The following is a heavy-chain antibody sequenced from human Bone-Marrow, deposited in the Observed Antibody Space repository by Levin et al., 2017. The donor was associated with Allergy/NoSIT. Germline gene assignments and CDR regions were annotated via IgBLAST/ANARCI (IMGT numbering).Heavy chain of an antibody. CDR2: ITSSSSYI. J-gene: IGHJ4*02. D-gene: IGHD5-12*01. V-gene: IGHV3-21*01. CDR3: ARGLEYSGLR. CDR1: GFTFSIYT. Sequence: PGGSLRLSCAASGFTFSIYTMNWVRQAPGKGLDWVSSITSSSSYIYYADSVKGRSTISRDNAKNSLYLQMNSLRVEDTAVYYCARGLEYSGLRCGQGTLVTVSS.